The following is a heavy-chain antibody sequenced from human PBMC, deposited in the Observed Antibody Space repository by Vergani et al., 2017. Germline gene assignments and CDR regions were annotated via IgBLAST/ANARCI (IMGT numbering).Heavy chain of an antibody. D-gene: IGHD1-1*01. Sequence: EVQLVESGGGLVQPGGSLRLSCAASGFTFSSYEMNWVRQAPGKGLEWVAYISSSGSTIYYADSVKGRFTISRDNAKNALYLQMNSLRAEDTAVYYCASHNWGGDYWGQGTLVTVSS. J-gene: IGHJ4*02. V-gene: IGHV3-48*03. CDR1: GFTFSSYE. CDR3: ASHNWGGDY. CDR2: ISSSGSTI.